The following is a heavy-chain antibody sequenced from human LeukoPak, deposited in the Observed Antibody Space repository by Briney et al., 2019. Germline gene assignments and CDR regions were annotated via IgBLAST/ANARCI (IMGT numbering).Heavy chain of an antibody. CDR1: GGSISSYY. CDR2: IYYSGST. CDR3: ARVKERFLEWSHYFDY. J-gene: IGHJ4*02. Sequence: PSETLSLTCTVSGGSISSYYWSWIRQPPGKGLEWIGYIYYSGSTNYNPSLKSRVTISVDTSKNQFSLKLSSVTAADTAVYYCARVKERFLEWSHYFDYWGQGTLVTVST. V-gene: IGHV4-59*01. D-gene: IGHD3-3*01.